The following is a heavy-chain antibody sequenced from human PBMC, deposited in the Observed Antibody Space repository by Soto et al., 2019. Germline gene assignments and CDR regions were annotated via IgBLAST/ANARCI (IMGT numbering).Heavy chain of an antibody. D-gene: IGHD6-19*01. CDR3: ARAKHGYSSGWYFDY. CDR2: ISAYNGNT. J-gene: IGHJ4*02. V-gene: IGHV1-18*01. Sequence: ASVKVSCKASGYTFTSYGISWVRQAPGQGLEWMGWISAYNGNTNYAQKLQGRVTMTTDTSTSTAYMELRSLRSDDTAVYYCARAKHGYSSGWYFDYWGQGILVTVSS. CDR1: GYTFTSYG.